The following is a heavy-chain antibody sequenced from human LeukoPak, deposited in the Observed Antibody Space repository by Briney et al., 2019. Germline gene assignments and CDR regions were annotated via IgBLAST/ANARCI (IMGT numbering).Heavy chain of an antibody. CDR2: MNPNSGNT. CDR1: GYTFTSYD. D-gene: IGHD3-22*01. CDR3: ARGSRITMKYNWFDP. Sequence: ASVKVSCKASGYTFTSYDINWVRQATGRGLEWMGWMNPNSGNTGYAQKFQGRVTMTRNTSISTAYMELSSLRSEDTAVYYCARGSRITMKYNWFDPWGQGTLVTVSS. J-gene: IGHJ5*02. V-gene: IGHV1-8*01.